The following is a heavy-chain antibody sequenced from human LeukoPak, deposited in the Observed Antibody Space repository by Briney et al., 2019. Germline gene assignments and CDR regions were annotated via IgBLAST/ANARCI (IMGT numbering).Heavy chain of an antibody. CDR1: GGSISSGGYY. CDR2: IFYSGTT. CDR3: ARVGGSSGYYYDAFDI. V-gene: IGHV4-31*03. D-gene: IGHD3-22*01. J-gene: IGHJ3*02. Sequence: PSETLSLTCTVSGGSISSGGYYWSWIRQHPGKGLEFIGYIFYSGTTYYNPSLKSRVSISLDTSLNQFSLKVISVTAADTAVYYCARVGGSSGYYYDAFDIWGQGTMVTVSS.